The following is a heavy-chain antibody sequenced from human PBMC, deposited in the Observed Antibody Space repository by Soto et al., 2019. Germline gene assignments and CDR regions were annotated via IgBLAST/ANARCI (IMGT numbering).Heavy chain of an antibody. J-gene: IGHJ2*01. CDR1: GGTFSSYV. V-gene: IGHV1-69*01. Sequence: QVQLVQSGAEVKKPGSSVKVSCKASGGTFSSYVISWVRQAPGQGLEWVGGIIPIFAIANYAQKFQGRVTIHADESTSTAYMEPSSLRSEDTAVYYWARVPRTMIVVYNFLAGGWYFDLWGRGTLVTVSS. D-gene: IGHD3-22*01. CDR2: IIPIFAIA. CDR3: ARVPRTMIVVYNFLAGGWYFDL.